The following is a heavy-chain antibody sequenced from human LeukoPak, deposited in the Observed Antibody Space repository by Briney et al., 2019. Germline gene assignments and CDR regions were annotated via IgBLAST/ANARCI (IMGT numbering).Heavy chain of an antibody. CDR3: ARRPFIWEPLIDY. J-gene: IGHJ4*02. Sequence: GESLKISCKGSGYIFTSYWISWVRQMPGKGLEWMGRIDPSDSYTNYSPSFQGHVTISADKSISTAYLQWSSLKASDTAMYYCARRPFIWEPLIDYWGQGTLVTVSS. V-gene: IGHV5-10-1*01. CDR2: IDPSDSYT. D-gene: IGHD1-26*01. CDR1: GYIFTSYW.